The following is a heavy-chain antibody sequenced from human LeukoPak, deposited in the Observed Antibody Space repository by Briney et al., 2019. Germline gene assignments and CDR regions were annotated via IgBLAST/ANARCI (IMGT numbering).Heavy chain of an antibody. D-gene: IGHD6-19*01. CDR3: ARGFLLGSGSRGSHAFGI. Sequence: PSETLSLTRAVSEMSFSAYYWNWIRRSAGKGLEWIGEINYGGSTKYTPSLEGRGTILIDTSKNQFCLKLTSVTAADTAVYYCARGFLLGSGSRGSHAFGIWGQGTMVTVSS. CDR2: INYGGST. J-gene: IGHJ3*02. CDR1: EMSFSAYY. V-gene: IGHV4-34*01.